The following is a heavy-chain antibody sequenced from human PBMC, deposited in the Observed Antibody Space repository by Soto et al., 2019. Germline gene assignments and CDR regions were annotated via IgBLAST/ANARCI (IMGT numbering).Heavy chain of an antibody. J-gene: IGHJ4*02. CDR1: GFTFSSYA. D-gene: IGHD3-16*02. V-gene: IGHV3-23*01. CDR2: ISGSGGST. CDR3: ENITKGELSYLDY. Sequence: GGSLRLSSAASGFTFSSYAMSWVRQAPGKGLEWVSAISGSGGSTYYADSVKGRFTISRDNSKNTLYLQMNSLRDEDTAVYYCENITKGELSYLDYWGKGQRVTVS.